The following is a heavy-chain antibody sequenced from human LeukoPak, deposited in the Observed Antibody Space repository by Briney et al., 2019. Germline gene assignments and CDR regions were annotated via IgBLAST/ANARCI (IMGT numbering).Heavy chain of an antibody. Sequence: ASVTVSCKASGYTFTSYGISWVRQAPGQGLEWMGWISAYNGNTNYAQKFQGRVTMTRDTSISTAYMELSRLRSDDTAVYCCARIFCSSSSCYFFDYWGQGTLVTVS. D-gene: IGHD2-2*01. J-gene: IGHJ4*02. V-gene: IGHV1-18*01. CDR3: ARIFCSSSSCYFFDY. CDR2: ISAYNGNT. CDR1: GYTFTSYG.